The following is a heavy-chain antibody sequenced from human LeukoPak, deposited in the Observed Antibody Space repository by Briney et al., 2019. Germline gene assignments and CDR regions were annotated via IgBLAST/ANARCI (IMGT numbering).Heavy chain of an antibody. V-gene: IGHV4-61*02. CDR1: GGSISSGSYY. D-gene: IGHD4-11*01. CDR2: IYTSGST. Sequence: PSETLSLTCTVSGGSISSGSYYWSWIRQPAGKGLEWIGRIYTSGSTNYNPSLKSRVTISVDTSKNQFSLKLSSVTAADTAVYYCAREGNYGLYWGQGTLVTVSS. CDR3: AREGNYGLY. J-gene: IGHJ4*02.